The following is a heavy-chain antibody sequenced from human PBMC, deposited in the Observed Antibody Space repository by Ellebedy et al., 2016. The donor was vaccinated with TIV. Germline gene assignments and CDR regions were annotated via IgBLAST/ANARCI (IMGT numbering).Heavy chain of an antibody. CDR2: INTNTGNP. CDR3: ARVRIVGSTGHAFDI. D-gene: IGHD1-26*01. Sequence: ASVKVSCKASGYTFTSYVMSWVRQAPGQGLEWMGWINTNTGNPTYAQGFPGRFVFSLDTSVSTAYLQISSLKAEDTAVYYCARVRIVGSTGHAFDIWGQGTMVTVSS. CDR1: GYTFTSYV. V-gene: IGHV7-4-1*02. J-gene: IGHJ3*02.